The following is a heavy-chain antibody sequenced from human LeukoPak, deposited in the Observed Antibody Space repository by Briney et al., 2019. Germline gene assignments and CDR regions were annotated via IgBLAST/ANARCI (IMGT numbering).Heavy chain of an antibody. Sequence: ASVKVSCKASGYTFTAYYRHWVRQAPGQGLEWMGWINPNSGGTNYAQKSQGRVTMTRDTSISTAYMELSRLRSDDTAVYYCARGRVVVPAAFDYWGQGTLVTVSS. D-gene: IGHD2-2*01. J-gene: IGHJ4*02. CDR1: GYTFTAYY. V-gene: IGHV1-2*02. CDR2: INPNSGGT. CDR3: ARGRVVVPAAFDY.